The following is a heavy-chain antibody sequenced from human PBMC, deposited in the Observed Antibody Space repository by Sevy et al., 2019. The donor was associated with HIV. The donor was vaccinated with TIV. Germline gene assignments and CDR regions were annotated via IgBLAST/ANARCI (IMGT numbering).Heavy chain of an antibody. CDR2: ISSGSTYI. D-gene: IGHD2-2*01. CDR3: ARDGGCTSTSCLLYFDY. J-gene: IGHJ4*02. CDR1: GFTFSRYS. V-gene: IGHV3-21*01. Sequence: GSLRLSCAASGFTFSRYSMNWVRQAPGKGLEWVSSISSGSTYIYYADSVKDRFTISRDNAKNSVYLHMNSLRAEDTAVYYCARDGGCTSTSCLLYFDYWGQGTLVTVSS.